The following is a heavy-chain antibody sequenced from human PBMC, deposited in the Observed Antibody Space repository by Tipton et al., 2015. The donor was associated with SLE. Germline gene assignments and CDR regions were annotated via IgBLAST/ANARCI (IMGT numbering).Heavy chain of an antibody. CDR2: IYYSGST. J-gene: IGHJ3*02. CDR3: ARTNGAFDI. CDR1: GGSISSSSYY. D-gene: IGHD1-1*01. Sequence: TLSLTCTVSGGSISSSSYYWGWIRQPPGKGLEWIGYIYYSGSTNYNPSLKSRVTISVDTSKNQFSLKLSSVTAADTAVYYCARTNGAFDIWGQGTMVTVSS. V-gene: IGHV4-61*05.